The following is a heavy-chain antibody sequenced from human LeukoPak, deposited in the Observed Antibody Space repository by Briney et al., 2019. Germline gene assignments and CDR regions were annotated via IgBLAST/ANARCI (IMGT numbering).Heavy chain of an antibody. CDR1: GFTFSAYT. J-gene: IGHJ4*02. CDR3: AKRDTTMPVRQYYFDY. Sequence: GGSLRLSCLASGFTFSAYTMNWVRQAPGKGLEWVSFISSTSTYIYYADSVKGRFTISRDNSKNTLYLQMNSLRAEDTAVYYCAKRDTTMPVRQYYFDYWGQGTLVTVSS. V-gene: IGHV3-21*04. D-gene: IGHD5-18*01. CDR2: ISSTSTYI.